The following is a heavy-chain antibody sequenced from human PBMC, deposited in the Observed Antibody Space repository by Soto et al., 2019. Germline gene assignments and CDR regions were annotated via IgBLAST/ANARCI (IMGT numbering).Heavy chain of an antibody. V-gene: IGHV3-11*01. CDR3: ARDLGEAGTTQYYFDY. Sequence: GGSLRLSCAASGFTFSSYDMRWIRQAPGKGLEWVSFICSSGSTKYYADSVKGRFTISRDNAKNSLYLQMNSLRAEDTAVYYCARDLGEAGTTQYYFDYWGQGTQVTVSS. CDR1: GFTFSSYD. D-gene: IGHD1-1*01. J-gene: IGHJ4*02. CDR2: ICSSGSTK.